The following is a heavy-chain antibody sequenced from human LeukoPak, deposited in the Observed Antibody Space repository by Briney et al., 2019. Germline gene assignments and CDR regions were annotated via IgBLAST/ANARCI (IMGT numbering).Heavy chain of an antibody. CDR3: GAAARSGPFDY. CDR2: ISYDGSNK. CDR1: GLTFSSYA. D-gene: IGHD6-13*01. V-gene: IGHV3-30-3*01. J-gene: IGHJ4*02. Sequence: GRSLRLSCAASGLTFSSYAMHWVRQAPGKGLEWVAVISYDGSNKYYADSVKGRFTISRDNSKNTLYLQMNSLRAEDTAVYYRGAAARSGPFDYWGQRTLVTVSS.